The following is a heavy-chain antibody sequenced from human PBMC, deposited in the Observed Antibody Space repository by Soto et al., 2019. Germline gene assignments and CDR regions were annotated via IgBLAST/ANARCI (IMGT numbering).Heavy chain of an antibody. Sequence: PSETLSLTCTVSGASVSTDYWSWIRQPPGKGLEWIAYIFDSGNANYNPSLKSRVTISVDTSKNQFSLKLTSVTAADTAVYYCARHRRTTVAKFYFDNWGQGALVTVSS. D-gene: IGHD4-4*01. CDR1: GASVSTDY. CDR3: ARHRRTTVAKFYFDN. CDR2: IFDSGNA. V-gene: IGHV4-59*08. J-gene: IGHJ4*02.